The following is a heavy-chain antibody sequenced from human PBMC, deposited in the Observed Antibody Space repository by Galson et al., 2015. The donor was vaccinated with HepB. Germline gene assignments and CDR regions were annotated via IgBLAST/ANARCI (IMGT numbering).Heavy chain of an antibody. CDR2: TYYRSKWYN. Sequence: CAISGDSVSSNSAAWNWIRQSPSRGLEWLGRTYYRSKWYNDYAVSVKSRITINPDTSKNQFSLQLNSVTPVDTAVYYCARDVHGYYYDSSGYPDPALGAFDIWGQGTMVTVSS. D-gene: IGHD3-22*01. J-gene: IGHJ3*02. V-gene: IGHV6-1*01. CDR1: GDSVSSNSAA. CDR3: ARDVHGYYYDSSGYPDPALGAFDI.